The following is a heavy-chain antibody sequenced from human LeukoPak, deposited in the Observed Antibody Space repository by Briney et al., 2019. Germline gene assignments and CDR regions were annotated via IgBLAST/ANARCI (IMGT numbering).Heavy chain of an antibody. D-gene: IGHD2-2*01. Sequence: GGSLRLSCAASGFTFSSYEMNWVRQAPGKGLEWVSYVSSSGSTIYYADSVKGRFTISRDNAKNSLYLQMNSLRAEDTAVYYCARDQDVVGPYDYWGQGTLVTVSS. V-gene: IGHV3-48*03. J-gene: IGHJ4*02. CDR1: GFTFSSYE. CDR3: ARDQDVVGPYDY. CDR2: VSSSGSTI.